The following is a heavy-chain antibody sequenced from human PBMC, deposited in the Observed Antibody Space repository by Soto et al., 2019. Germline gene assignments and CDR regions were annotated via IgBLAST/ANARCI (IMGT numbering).Heavy chain of an antibody. V-gene: IGHV3-33*01. Sequence: QVQLVESGGGVVQPGRSLRLSCAASGFTFSSYGMHWVRQAPGKGREWGAVIWYDGSNKYYADSVKGRFTISRDNSKNTLYLQMNSLRAEDTAVYYCARDLSLWFGELGWFDPWGQGTLVTVSS. D-gene: IGHD3-10*01. CDR1: GFTFSSYG. CDR3: ARDLSLWFGELGWFDP. CDR2: IWYDGSNK. J-gene: IGHJ5*02.